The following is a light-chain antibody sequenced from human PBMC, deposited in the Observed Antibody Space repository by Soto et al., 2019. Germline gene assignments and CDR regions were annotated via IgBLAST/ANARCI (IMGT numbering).Light chain of an antibody. J-gene: IGLJ2*01. Sequence: QSALTQPPSASGSPGQSVTISCTGTSSDVGGYNYVSWYQQHPGNAPKLMIYEVSKRPSGVPDRFSGSKSGNTASLTVSGLQAEDEADYYCSSYAGSKGVVFGGGTKLTVL. V-gene: IGLV2-8*01. CDR2: EVS. CDR3: SSYAGSKGVV. CDR1: SSDVGGYNY.